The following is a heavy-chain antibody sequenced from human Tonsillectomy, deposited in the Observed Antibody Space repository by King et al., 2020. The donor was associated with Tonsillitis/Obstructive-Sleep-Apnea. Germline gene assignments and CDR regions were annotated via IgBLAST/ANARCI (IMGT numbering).Heavy chain of an antibody. Sequence: VQLVESGAEVKKPGASVKVSCKASGYTFTNYYMHWVRLAPGQGLEWMGIINSSVGSTTYAQKFPGRVTMTRDTSTSTVYMELSSLRSEDTAVYYCVRSVARPYNSGSYYNPFDYWGQGTLVTVSS. J-gene: IGHJ4*02. CDR1: GYTFTNYY. D-gene: IGHD3-10*01. V-gene: IGHV1-46*01. CDR3: VRSVARPYNSGSYYNPFDY. CDR2: INSSVGST.